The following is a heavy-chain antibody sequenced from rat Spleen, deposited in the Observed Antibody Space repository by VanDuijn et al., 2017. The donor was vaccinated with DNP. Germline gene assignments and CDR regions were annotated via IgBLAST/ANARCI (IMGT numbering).Heavy chain of an antibody. Sequence: EVHLVESGGGSVQPGRSLKLFCAASGFTFSDYYMAWIRQAPTKGLEWVAYIRYDGGSTYYRDSVMGRFTISRDNARTTLFLQMDSLRSEDTATYYCVTRNFDYNYFEYWGQGVIVTVSS. CDR1: GFTFSDYY. CDR3: VTRNFDYNYFEY. CDR2: IRYDGGST. V-gene: IGHV5-20*01. D-gene: IGHD1-2*01. J-gene: IGHJ2*01.